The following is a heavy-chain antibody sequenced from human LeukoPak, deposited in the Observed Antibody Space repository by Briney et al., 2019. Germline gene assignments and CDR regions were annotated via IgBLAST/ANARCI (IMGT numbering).Heavy chain of an antibody. J-gene: IGHJ6*02. D-gene: IGHD3-22*01. CDR1: GFTFDDYT. CDR2: ISWDGGST. CDR3: AKENGYDSSGYYYYGMDV. Sequence: GGSLRLSCAASGFTFDDYTMHWVRQAPGKGLEWVSLISWDGGSTHYADSVKGRFTISRDNSKNSLYLQMNSLRTEDTALYYCAKENGYDSSGYYYYGMDVWGQGTTVTVSS. V-gene: IGHV3-43*01.